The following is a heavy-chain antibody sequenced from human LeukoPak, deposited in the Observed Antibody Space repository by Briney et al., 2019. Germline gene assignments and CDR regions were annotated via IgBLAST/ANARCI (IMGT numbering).Heavy chain of an antibody. CDR3: AKETEAVVTAISPIDY. J-gene: IGHJ4*02. Sequence: GGSLRLSCAASGFTFDDYGMSWVRQAPGKGLEWGSGINWNGGSTGYADSVKGRFTISRDNSKNTLYLQMNSLRAEDTAVYYCAKETEAVVTAISPIDYWGQGTLVTVSS. CDR2: INWNGGST. V-gene: IGHV3-20*04. D-gene: IGHD2-21*02. CDR1: GFTFDDYG.